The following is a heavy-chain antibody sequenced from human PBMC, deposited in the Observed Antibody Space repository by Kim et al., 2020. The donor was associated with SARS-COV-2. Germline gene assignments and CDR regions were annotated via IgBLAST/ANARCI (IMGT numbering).Heavy chain of an antibody. CDR3: ARVRYSSSSPTGYYFDY. D-gene: IGHD6-6*01. CDR2: IYYSGST. CDR1: GGSISSYY. Sequence: SETLSLTCTVSGGSISSYYWSWIRQPPGKGLEWIGYIYYSGSTNYNPSLKSRVTISVDTSKNQFSLKLSSVTAADTAVYYCARVRYSSSSPTGYYFDYWGQGTLVTVSS. V-gene: IGHV4-59*01. J-gene: IGHJ4*02.